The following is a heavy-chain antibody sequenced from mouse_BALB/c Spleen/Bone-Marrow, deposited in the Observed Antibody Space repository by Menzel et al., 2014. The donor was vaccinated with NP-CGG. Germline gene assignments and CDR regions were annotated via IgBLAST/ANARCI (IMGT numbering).Heavy chain of an antibody. CDR2: ISSGGST. V-gene: IGHV5-6-5*01. J-gene: IGHJ3*01. D-gene: IGHD1-1*01. Sequence: EVQLVESGGGLVKPGGSLKLSCAASGFTFSSYAMSWVRQTPEKRLEWVASISSGGSTYYPDSVKGRFTISRDNARNTLYLQMSSLRSEDTAMYYCARWYYGSGFAYWGQGTLVTVSA. CDR3: ARWYYGSGFAY. CDR1: GFTFSSYA.